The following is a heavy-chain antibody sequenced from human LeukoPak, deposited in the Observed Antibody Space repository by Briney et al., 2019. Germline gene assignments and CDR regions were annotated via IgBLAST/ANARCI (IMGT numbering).Heavy chain of an antibody. Sequence: PSETLSLTCAVYGGSFSGYYRSWIRQPPGKGLEWIGEINHSGSTNYNPSLKSRVTISVDTSKNQSSLKLSSVTAADTAVYYCARGIKTLSSSWNYWGQGTLVTVSS. J-gene: IGHJ4*02. D-gene: IGHD6-13*01. V-gene: IGHV4-34*01. CDR2: INHSGST. CDR3: ARGIKTLSSSWNY. CDR1: GGSFSGYY.